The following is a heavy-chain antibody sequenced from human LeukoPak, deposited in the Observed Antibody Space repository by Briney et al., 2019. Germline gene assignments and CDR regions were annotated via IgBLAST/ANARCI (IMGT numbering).Heavy chain of an antibody. D-gene: IGHD6-19*01. Sequence: ASVKVSRKASGYTFTSYYMHWVRQAPGQGLEWMGIINPSGGSTSYAQKFQGRVTMTRDTSTSTVYMELSSLRSEDTAVYYCAVVAGTLGWFDPWGQGTLVTVSS. V-gene: IGHV1-46*01. CDR1: GYTFTSYY. J-gene: IGHJ5*02. CDR3: AVVAGTLGWFDP. CDR2: INPSGGST.